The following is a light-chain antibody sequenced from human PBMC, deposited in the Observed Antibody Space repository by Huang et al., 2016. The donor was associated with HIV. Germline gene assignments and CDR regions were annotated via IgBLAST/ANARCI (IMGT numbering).Light chain of an antibody. J-gene: IGKJ1*01. CDR2: AAS. CDR1: QTITSY. CDR3: QQTYSSPRT. V-gene: IGKV1-39*01. Sequence: DIQMIQSPSSLSASVGDRVTITCRASQTITSYLHWYQQKPGKAPQLLIYAASNLQSGVPSRCRCGGSGTDFTLTISSLQPEDFATYYCQQTYSSPRTFGQGTKVDIK.